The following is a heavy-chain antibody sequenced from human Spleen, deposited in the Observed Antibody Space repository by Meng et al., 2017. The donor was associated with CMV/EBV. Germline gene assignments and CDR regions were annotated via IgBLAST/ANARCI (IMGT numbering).Heavy chain of an antibody. CDR2: IITIFDTS. V-gene: IGHV1-69*05. J-gene: IGHJ4*02. D-gene: IGHD3-16*01. Sequence: NASRGTLSWYSISWVRQAAGQGLEWMGSIITIFDTSDYARKFKGRVKITTDESTRTACMELASLRSEDTAVYYWARDLGDGKVGGGYYWGQRTLVTVS. CDR1: RGTLSWYS. CDR3: ARDLGDGKVGGGYY.